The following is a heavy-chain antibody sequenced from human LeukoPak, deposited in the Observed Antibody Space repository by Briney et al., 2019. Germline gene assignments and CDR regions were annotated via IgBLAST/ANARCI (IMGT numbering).Heavy chain of an antibody. CDR1: GFTFSTYM. J-gene: IGHJ4*02. CDR2: INSNSRTI. V-gene: IGHV3-48*02. Sequence: PGGSLRLSCAASGFTFSTYMMNWVRQAPGKGLEWVSYINSNSRTIYYADSVKGRFTVSRDNAKKSLYLQMNSLRDEDTAVYYCVRVVSPTYYFDYWGQGILVTVSS. CDR3: VRVVSPTYYFDY. D-gene: IGHD4-23*01.